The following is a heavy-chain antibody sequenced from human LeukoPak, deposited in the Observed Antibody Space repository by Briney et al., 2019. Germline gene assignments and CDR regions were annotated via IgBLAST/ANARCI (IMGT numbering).Heavy chain of an antibody. Sequence: GGSLRLSCAASGFTFSSYGMHWVRQAPGKGLEWVAVIWYDGSNKYYADSVKGRFTISRDNSKNTLYLQMNSLRAEDTAVYYCARDRNYGGTSGYTSAALDIWGQGTMVTVSS. CDR3: ARDRNYGGTSGYTSAALDI. D-gene: IGHD4-23*01. V-gene: IGHV3-33*01. J-gene: IGHJ3*02. CDR1: GFTFSSYG. CDR2: IWYDGSNK.